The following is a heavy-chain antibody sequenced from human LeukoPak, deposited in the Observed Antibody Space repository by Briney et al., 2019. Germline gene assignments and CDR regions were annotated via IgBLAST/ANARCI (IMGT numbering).Heavy chain of an antibody. D-gene: IGHD5-18*01. Sequence: GESLKISCKGSGYSFTSYWIGWVRQMPGKGLEWMGIIYPGDSDTRYSPSFQGQVTISADKSISTAYLQWSSLKASDTAMYYCARLGGYSYGTNYYYYYMDVWGKGTTVTISS. V-gene: IGHV5-51*01. CDR1: GYSFTSYW. CDR3: ARLGGYSYGTNYYYYYMDV. CDR2: IYPGDSDT. J-gene: IGHJ6*03.